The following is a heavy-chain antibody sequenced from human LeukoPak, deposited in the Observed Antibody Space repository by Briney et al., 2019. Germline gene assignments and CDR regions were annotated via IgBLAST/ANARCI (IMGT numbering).Heavy chain of an antibody. CDR3: ARDRGRFLEWLLPTGFDY. CDR2: INPSGGST. CDR1: GYTFTSYY. D-gene: IGHD3-3*01. Sequence: ASVKVSCKASGYTFTSYYMHWVRQAPGQGLEWMGIINPSGGSTSYAQKFQGRVTMTRDTPTSTVYMELSSLRSEDTAVYYCARDRGRFLEWLLPTGFDYWGQGTLVTVSS. V-gene: IGHV1-46*01. J-gene: IGHJ4*02.